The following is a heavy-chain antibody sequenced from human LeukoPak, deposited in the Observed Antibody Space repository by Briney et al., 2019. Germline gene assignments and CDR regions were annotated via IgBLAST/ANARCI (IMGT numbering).Heavy chain of an antibody. D-gene: IGHD4-17*01. CDR3: ATYGDYAVDYYYGMDV. Sequence: PSETLSLTCTVSGGSISSSSYYWGWIRQPPGKGLEWIGSIYYSGSTYYNPSLKSRVTISVDTSKNQFSLKLSSVTAADTAVYYCATYGDYAVDYYYGMDVWGQGTTVTVSS. CDR1: GGSISSSSYY. V-gene: IGHV4-39*07. J-gene: IGHJ6*02. CDR2: IYYSGST.